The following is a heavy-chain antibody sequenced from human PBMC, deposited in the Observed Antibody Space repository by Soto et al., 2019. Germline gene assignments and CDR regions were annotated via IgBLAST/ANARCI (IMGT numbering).Heavy chain of an antibody. CDR2: ISESGDNT. V-gene: IGHV3-23*01. J-gene: IGHJ5*02. D-gene: IGHD5-18*01. Sequence: GGSRRRSWAASGFSFSSSAMSWVRQAPGKGLEWVSAISESGDNTFYADSVKGWFTISRENSNSALYLQMDTLRAEDTALYFCAKGGYTYGLDPWGQGTLVTVSS. CDR1: GFSFSSSA. CDR3: AKGGYTYGLDP.